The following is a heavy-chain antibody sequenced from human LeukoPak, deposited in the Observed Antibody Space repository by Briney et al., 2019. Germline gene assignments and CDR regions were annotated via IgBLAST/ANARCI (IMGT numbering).Heavy chain of an antibody. V-gene: IGHV3-21*01. CDR1: GFTFSSYS. Sequence: GGSLRLSCAASGFTFSSYSMNWVRQAPGKGLEWVSSISSSSSYIYYADSVKGRFTISRDNAKNSLYLQMNSLRAEDTAVYYCAEGSRDTAMDLLTGRHYYYYMDVWGKGTTVTVSS. CDR3: AEGSRDTAMDLLTGRHYYYYMDV. CDR2: ISSSSSYI. J-gene: IGHJ6*03. D-gene: IGHD5-18*01.